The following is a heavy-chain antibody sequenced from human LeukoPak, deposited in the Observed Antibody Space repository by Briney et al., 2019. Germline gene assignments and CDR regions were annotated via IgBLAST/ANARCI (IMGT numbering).Heavy chain of an antibody. CDR2: ISGGGGST. CDR3: AREKDRPYYYYYTDL. J-gene: IGHJ6*03. CDR1: GFTFSSYV. D-gene: IGHD2-21*01. V-gene: IGHV3-23*01. Sequence: GGSLRLSCAASGFTFSSYVMSWVRQAPGKGLEWVSAISGGGGSTNYADSVKGRFTISRDNSKNTLYLQMNSLRAEDTAVYYCAREKDRPYYYYYTDLWGEGTTVTVSS.